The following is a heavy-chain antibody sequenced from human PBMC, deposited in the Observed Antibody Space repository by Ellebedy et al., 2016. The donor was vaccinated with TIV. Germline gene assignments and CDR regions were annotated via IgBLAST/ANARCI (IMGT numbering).Heavy chain of an antibody. J-gene: IGHJ5*02. CDR2: INPNSGGT. CDR3: ARDGEWGSSTHNWFDP. D-gene: IGHD2-2*01. V-gene: IGHV1-2*04. Sequence: AASVKVSCKASGYTFTGYYMHWVRQAPGQGLEWMGWINPNSGGTNYAQKFQGWVTMTRDTSISTAYMELSRLRSDDTAVYYCARDGEWGSSTHNWFDPWGQGTLVTVSS. CDR1: GYTFTGYY.